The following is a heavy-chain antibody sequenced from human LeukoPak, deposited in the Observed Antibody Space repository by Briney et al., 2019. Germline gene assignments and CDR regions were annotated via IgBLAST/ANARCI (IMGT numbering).Heavy chain of an antibody. CDR1: GGSISSYY. J-gene: IGHJ6*02. D-gene: IGHD3-10*01. Sequence: SDTLSLTRTVSGGSISSYYWSWIRQPPGKGLEWIGYIYYSGSTNYNPSLKSRVTISVDTSKNQFSLKLSSVTDGDTAVYYCATTRLLWFGEPYGMDVWGQGTTVTVSS. CDR3: ATTRLLWFGEPYGMDV. V-gene: IGHV4-59*08. CDR2: IYYSGST.